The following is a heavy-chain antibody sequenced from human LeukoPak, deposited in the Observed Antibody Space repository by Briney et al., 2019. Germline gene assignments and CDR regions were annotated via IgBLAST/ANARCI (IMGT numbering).Heavy chain of an antibody. Sequence: PSETLSLTCAVYGESFSGYYWSWIRQPPGKGLEWIGEMNHSGSANYNPSLKSRVTISVDTSENQFSLKLSSVTAADTAVYYCARRAGVPDAKADWFDPWGQGTLVTVSS. V-gene: IGHV4-34*01. J-gene: IGHJ5*02. CDR1: GESFSGYY. CDR3: ARRAGVPDAKADWFDP. D-gene: IGHD2-2*01. CDR2: MNHSGSA.